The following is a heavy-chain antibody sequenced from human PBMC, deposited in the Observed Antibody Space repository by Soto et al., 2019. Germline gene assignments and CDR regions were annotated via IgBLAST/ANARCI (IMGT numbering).Heavy chain of an antibody. CDR1: GGTFSSYA. D-gene: IGHD2-2*01. V-gene: IGHV1-69*06. Sequence: SVKVSCKASGGTFSSYAISWVRQAPGQGLEWMGGIIPIFGTANYAQKFQGGVTITADKSTSTAYMELSSLRSEDTAVYYCAREHIVVVPAANYYYYYGMDVWGQGTTVTVSS. CDR2: IIPIFGTA. CDR3: AREHIVVVPAANYYYYYGMDV. J-gene: IGHJ6*02.